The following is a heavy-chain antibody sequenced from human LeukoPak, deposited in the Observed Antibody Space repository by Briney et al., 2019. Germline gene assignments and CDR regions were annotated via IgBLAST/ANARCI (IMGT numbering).Heavy chain of an antibody. CDR3: ARAQTGDFDY. Sequence: KSSETLSLTCTVSGGSISSYYWSWIRQPPGKGLEWIGYIYYSESTNYNPSLKSRVTISVDTSKNQFSLKLSSVTAADTAVYYCARAQTGDFDYWGQGTLGTVSS. J-gene: IGHJ4*02. CDR1: GGSISSYY. CDR2: IYYSEST. D-gene: IGHD7-27*01. V-gene: IGHV4-59*01.